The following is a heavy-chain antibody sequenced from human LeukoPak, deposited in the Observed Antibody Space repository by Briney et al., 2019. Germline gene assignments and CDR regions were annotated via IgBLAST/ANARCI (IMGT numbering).Heavy chain of an antibody. J-gene: IGHJ5*02. CDR2: ISSSGSTI. V-gene: IGHV3-48*03. CDR1: GFTFSSYE. CDR3: ARGSEVVAAANNWFDP. D-gene: IGHD2-2*01. Sequence: GGSLRLSCAASGFTFSSYEMNWVRQAPGKGLEWVSYISSSGSTIYYADSVKGRFTISRDSAKNSLYLQMNSLRAEDTAVYYCARGSEVVAAANNWFDPWGQGTLVTVSS.